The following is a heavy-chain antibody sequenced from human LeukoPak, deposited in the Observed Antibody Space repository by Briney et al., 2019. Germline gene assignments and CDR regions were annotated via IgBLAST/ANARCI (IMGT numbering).Heavy chain of an antibody. CDR3: TAYLWSSSRWSNDF. J-gene: IGHJ4*02. V-gene: IGHV3-15*06. Sequence: TRKIDGETTNYVAPVQGRFAISRDDPENTLYLQMDNLKTEDTAVYYCTAYLWSSSRWSNDFWGQGTLVTVSS. CDR2: TRKIDGETT. D-gene: IGHD6-13*01.